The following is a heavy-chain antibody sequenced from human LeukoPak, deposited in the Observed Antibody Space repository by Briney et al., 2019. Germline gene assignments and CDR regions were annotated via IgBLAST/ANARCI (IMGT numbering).Heavy chain of an antibody. D-gene: IGHD3-10*01. CDR3: AKVYVGAGSDYYYMDV. V-gene: IGHV3-23*01. J-gene: IGHJ6*03. CDR2: IRGSGVST. CDR1: GFTFSSYA. Sequence: AGGSLRLSCAASGFTFSSYAMSWVRQAPGKGLEWVSGIRGSGVSTYYADSVKGRFTISRDNSKNTLYLQMNSLRAEDTAVYYCAKVYVGAGSDYYYMDVWGKGTTVTVSS.